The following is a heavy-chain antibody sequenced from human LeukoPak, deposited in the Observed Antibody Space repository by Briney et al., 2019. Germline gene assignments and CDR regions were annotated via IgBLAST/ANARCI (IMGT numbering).Heavy chain of an antibody. CDR3: ARLDYFDSSGYREDY. Sequence: SETLSLTCGVSGGSISSGGYYWSWIRQHPGKGLEWIGCIYYSGSTYYNPSLKSRVTISADTSKNQFSLKLSSVTAADTAVYYCARLDYFDSSGYREDYWGQGTLVTVSS. J-gene: IGHJ4*02. CDR1: GGSISSGGYY. CDR2: IYYSGST. V-gene: IGHV4-31*11. D-gene: IGHD3-22*01.